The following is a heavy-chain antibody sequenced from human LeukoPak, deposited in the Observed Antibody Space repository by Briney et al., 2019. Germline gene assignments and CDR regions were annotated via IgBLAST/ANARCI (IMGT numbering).Heavy chain of an antibody. Sequence: GRSLRLSCAASGFTFSSYGMHWVSQAPGKGLEWVAVISYDGSNKYYADSVKGRFTISRDNSKNTLYLQMNSLRAEDTAVYYCAKVGRRYSKTNDAFDIWGQGTMVTVSS. J-gene: IGHJ3*02. V-gene: IGHV3-30*18. CDR2: ISYDGSNK. CDR1: GFTFSSYG. CDR3: AKVGRRYSKTNDAFDI. D-gene: IGHD2-21*01.